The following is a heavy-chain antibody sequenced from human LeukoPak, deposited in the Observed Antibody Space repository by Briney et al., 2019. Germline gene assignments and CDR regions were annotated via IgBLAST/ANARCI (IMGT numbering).Heavy chain of an antibody. V-gene: IGHV4-59*01. Sequence: PSETLSLTCTVSGGSIRSYYWSWIRQPPGKGLEWIGYIYYSGSTNYNPSLKSRVTISVDTSKNQFSLKLSSVTAADTAVYYCAREGLPYSGRDKAVFDYWGQGTLVTVSS. CDR1: GGSIRSYY. CDR2: IYYSGST. CDR3: AREGLPYSGRDKAVFDY. D-gene: IGHD1-26*01. J-gene: IGHJ4*02.